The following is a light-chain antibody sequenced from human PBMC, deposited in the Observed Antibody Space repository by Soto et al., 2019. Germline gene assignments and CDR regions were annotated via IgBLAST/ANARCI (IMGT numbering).Light chain of an antibody. V-gene: IGKV3-20*01. J-gene: IGKJ1*01. Sequence: ETVLTQSPGTLSLSPGERATLSCRASQHVSNSFLAWYQQKPGQAPRLLIHGASSRATGIPDRFSGSGSGTEFTLPSSRLEPEDFAGYYCHPYGRSPQTVGQGTKV. CDR3: HPYGRSPQT. CDR2: GAS. CDR1: QHVSNSF.